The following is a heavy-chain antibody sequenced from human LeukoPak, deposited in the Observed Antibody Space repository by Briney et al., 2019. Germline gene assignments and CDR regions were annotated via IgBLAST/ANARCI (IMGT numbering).Heavy chain of an antibody. J-gene: IGHJ4*02. D-gene: IGHD6-19*01. V-gene: IGHV3-20*04. Sequence: ETLSLTCAVYGGSFSGYYWSWIRQPPGKGLEWVSGINWNGGSTGYADSVKGRFTISRDNAKNSLYLQMNSLRAEDTALYYCARDLFSSHDYWGQGTLVTVSS. CDR1: GGSFSGYY. CDR3: ARDLFSSHDY. CDR2: INWNGGST.